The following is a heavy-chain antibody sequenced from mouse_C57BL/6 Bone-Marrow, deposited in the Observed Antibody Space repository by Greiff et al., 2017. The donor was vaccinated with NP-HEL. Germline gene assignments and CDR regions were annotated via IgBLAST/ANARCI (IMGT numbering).Heavy chain of an antibody. Sequence: VKLQQPGAEFVKPGASVKMSCKASGYTFTSYWITWVKQRPGQGPEWIGVIYPFSGSTNYNENFKSKATLTVDTSSSTAYMQLSSLTSEDSAVYCCARSREPAYWGQGTLVTVSA. CDR2: IYPFSGST. V-gene: IGHV1-55*01. CDR1: GYTFTSYW. J-gene: IGHJ3*01. CDR3: ARSREPAY.